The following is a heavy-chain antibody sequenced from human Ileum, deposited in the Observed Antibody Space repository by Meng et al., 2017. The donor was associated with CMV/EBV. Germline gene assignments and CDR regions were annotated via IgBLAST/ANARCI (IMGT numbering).Heavy chain of an antibody. Sequence: SETLSPTCAVPGDSISSPDYYWGWVRQTPGMGLEWIGYIHSSGNTFYNPSLRRRVTMSLETSKNQFSMNLASVAAAATAVYSCARVEGYCRGTGCYNWIDPWGQGTLVTVSS. V-gene: IGHV4-30-4*08. CDR3: ARVEGYCRGTGCYNWIDP. CDR2: IHSSGNT. CDR1: GDSISSPDYY. J-gene: IGHJ5*01. D-gene: IGHD2-2*01.